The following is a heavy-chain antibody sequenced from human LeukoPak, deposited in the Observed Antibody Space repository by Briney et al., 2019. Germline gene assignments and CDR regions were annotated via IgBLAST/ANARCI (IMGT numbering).Heavy chain of an antibody. Sequence: SETLSLTCAVYGGSFSGYYWSWIRQPPGKGLEWIGEINHSGSTNCNPSLKSRVTISVDTSKNQFSLKLSSVTAADTAVYYCARGRFRGYGGKWVLDYWGQGTLVTVSS. J-gene: IGHJ4*02. CDR1: GGSFSGYY. V-gene: IGHV4-34*01. CDR2: INHSGST. D-gene: IGHD4-23*01. CDR3: ARGRFRGYGGKWVLDY.